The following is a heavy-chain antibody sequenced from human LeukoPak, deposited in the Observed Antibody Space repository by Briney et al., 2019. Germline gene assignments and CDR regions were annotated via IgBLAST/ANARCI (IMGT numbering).Heavy chain of an antibody. Sequence: SETLPLTCTVSGGSVSSSSYFWDWIRQPPGKGLEWIGSIYYSGSTYYNPSLKSRVTISVDTSKNHFSLNLSSVTAADTAVYYCAGGNYLLGHAFDFWGQGTMVTVSS. CDR3: AGGNYLLGHAFDF. CDR2: IYYSGST. CDR1: GGSVSSSSYF. D-gene: IGHD1-7*01. J-gene: IGHJ3*01. V-gene: IGHV4-39*07.